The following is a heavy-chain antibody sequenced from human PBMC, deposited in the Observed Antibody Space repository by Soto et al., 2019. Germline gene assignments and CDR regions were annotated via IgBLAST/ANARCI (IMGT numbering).Heavy chain of an antibody. CDR1: GFTFDDYA. V-gene: IGHV3-9*01. CDR3: ARDVFGVVTATGYFQH. D-gene: IGHD2-21*02. Sequence: GGSLRLSCAASGFTFDDYAMHWVRQAPGKGLEWVSGISWNSGSIGYADSVKGRFTISRDNSKNTLYLQMNSLRAEDTAVYYCARDVFGVVTATGYFQHWGQGTLVTVSS. CDR2: ISWNSGSI. J-gene: IGHJ1*01.